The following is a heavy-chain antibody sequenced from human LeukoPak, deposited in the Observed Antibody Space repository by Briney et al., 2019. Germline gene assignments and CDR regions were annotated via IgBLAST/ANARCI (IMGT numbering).Heavy chain of an antibody. CDR3: ARGLLRYFDWSLNY. CDR2: IIPIFGTA. J-gene: IGHJ4*02. Sequence: ASVKVSCKASGGTFSSYAISWVRQAPGQGLEWMGGIIPIFGTANYAQKFQGRVTITADESTSTAYMELSSLRSEDTAVYYCARGLLRYFDWSLNYWGRGTLVTVSS. CDR1: GGTFSSYA. D-gene: IGHD3-9*01. V-gene: IGHV1-69*13.